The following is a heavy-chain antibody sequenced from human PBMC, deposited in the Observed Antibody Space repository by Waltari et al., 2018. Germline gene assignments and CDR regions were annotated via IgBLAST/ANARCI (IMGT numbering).Heavy chain of an antibody. CDR3: AKDFDSSGYS. J-gene: IGHJ4*02. CDR1: GFPFSSYG. Sequence: QVQLVESGGGVVQPGGSLRLSCAASGFPFSSYGMHWVRQAPGKGLEWVAFIRYDGSNKYYADSVKGRFTISRDNSKNTLYLQMNSLRAEDTAVYYCAKDFDSSGYSWGQGTLVTVSS. V-gene: IGHV3-30*02. D-gene: IGHD3-22*01. CDR2: IRYDGSNK.